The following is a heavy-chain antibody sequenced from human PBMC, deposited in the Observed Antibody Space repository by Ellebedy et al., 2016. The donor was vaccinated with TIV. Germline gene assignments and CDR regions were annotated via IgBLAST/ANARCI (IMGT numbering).Heavy chain of an antibody. V-gene: IGHV3-33*01. CDR3: ARDYYGSGSYSSD. D-gene: IGHD3-10*01. J-gene: IGHJ4*02. Sequence: GESLKISCEASGFTFSSFGMHWVRQAPGKGLEWVAVIWYDGSTQYSADSVKGRFTISRDNSKNSLYLRMNSLRAEDTAVYYCARDYYGSGSYSSDWGQGTLVTVSS. CDR1: GFTFSSFG. CDR2: IWYDGSTQ.